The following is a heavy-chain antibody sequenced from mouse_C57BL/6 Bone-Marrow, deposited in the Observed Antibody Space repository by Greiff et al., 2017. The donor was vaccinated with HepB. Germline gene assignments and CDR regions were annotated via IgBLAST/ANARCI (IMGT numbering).Heavy chain of an antibody. CDR1: GYTFTSYW. CDR2: IDPSDSET. D-gene: IGHD2-3*01. CDR3: ARTGWLLPAMDY. Sequence: VQLQQPGAELVRPGSSVKLSCKASGYTFTSYWMHWVKQRPIQGLEWIGNIDPSDSETHYNQKFKDKATLTVDKSSSTAYMQLSSLTSEDSAVYYCARTGWLLPAMDYWGQGTSVTVSS. V-gene: IGHV1-52*01. J-gene: IGHJ4*01.